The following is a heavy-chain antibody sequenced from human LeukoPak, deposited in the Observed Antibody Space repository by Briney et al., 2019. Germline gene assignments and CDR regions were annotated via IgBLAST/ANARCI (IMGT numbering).Heavy chain of an antibody. CDR1: GGTFSSYA. J-gene: IGHJ5*02. Sequence: GASVKVSCKASGGTFSSYAISWVRQAPGQGLEWMGRIIPIFGTANYAQKFQGRVTITTDESTSTAYMELSSMRFEDTAVYYCAINPSTYYDFWSGYPNWFDPWGQGTLVTVSS. CDR2: IIPIFGTA. D-gene: IGHD3-3*01. V-gene: IGHV1-69*05. CDR3: AINPSTYYDFWSGYPNWFDP.